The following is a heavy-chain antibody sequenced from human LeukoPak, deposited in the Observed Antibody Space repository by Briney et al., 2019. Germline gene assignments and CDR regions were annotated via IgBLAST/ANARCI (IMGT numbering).Heavy chain of an antibody. D-gene: IGHD2-2*01. CDR1: GGSFGGYY. CDR2: INHSGST. J-gene: IGHJ5*02. V-gene: IGHV4-34*01. CDR3: ARGWEDIVVVPAAMGLDP. Sequence: SETLSLTCAVYGGSFGGYYWSWIRQPPGKGLEWIGEINHSGSTNYNPSLKSRVTISVDTSKNQFSLKLSSVTAADTAVYYCARGWEDIVVVPAAMGLDPWGQGTLVTVSS.